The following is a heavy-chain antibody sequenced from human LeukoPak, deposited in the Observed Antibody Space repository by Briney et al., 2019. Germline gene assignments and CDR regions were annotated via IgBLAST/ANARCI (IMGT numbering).Heavy chain of an antibody. CDR3: ARSELLWFGGVNSGFDY. CDR1: GYSISSGYY. D-gene: IGHD3-10*01. J-gene: IGHJ4*02. CDR2: IYHSGST. Sequence: KPSETLSLTCTVSGYSISSGYYWGWIRQPPGKGLEWIGSIYHSGSTYYNPSLKSRVTISVDTSKNQFSLKLSSVTAADTAVYYCARSELLWFGGVNSGFDYWGQGTLVTVSS. V-gene: IGHV4-38-2*02.